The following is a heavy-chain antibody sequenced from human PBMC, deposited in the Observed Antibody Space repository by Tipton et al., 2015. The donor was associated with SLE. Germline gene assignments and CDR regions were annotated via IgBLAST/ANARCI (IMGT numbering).Heavy chain of an antibody. CDR1: GASISTEGYS. Sequence: TLSLTCVVSGASISTEGYSWSWIRQPPGKGLEWIGYIFHTGSAYYNPSLRSRLTISLDRSNNQFSLKVNSMTAADTAVYHCARGYYESNGYYSGMDVWGQGTRVTVSS. V-gene: IGHV4-30-2*01. CDR2: IFHTGSA. D-gene: IGHD3-22*01. J-gene: IGHJ6*02. CDR3: ARGYYESNGYYSGMDV.